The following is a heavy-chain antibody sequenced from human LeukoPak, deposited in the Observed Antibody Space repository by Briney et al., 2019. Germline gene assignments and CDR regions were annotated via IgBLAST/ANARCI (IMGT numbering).Heavy chain of an antibody. CDR2: ISSSSSYI. D-gene: IGHD3-22*01. J-gene: IGHJ4*02. V-gene: IGHV3-21*01. CDR1: GFTFSSYS. CDR3: ARAPPGDYYDSSGYPY. Sequence: GGSLRISCAASGFTFSSYSMSGVRQAPGKGLEWVSSISSSSSYIYYADSVKGRFTISRDNAKNSLYLQMNSLRAEDTAVYYCARAPPGDYYDSSGYPYWGQGTLVTVSS.